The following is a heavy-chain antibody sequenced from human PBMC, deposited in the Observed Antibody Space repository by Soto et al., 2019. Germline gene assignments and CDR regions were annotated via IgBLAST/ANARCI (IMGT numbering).Heavy chain of an antibody. D-gene: IGHD3-10*01. CDR1: GFTFSNYA. CDR3: AKDTYGFDY. CDR2: ISGGAGST. V-gene: IGHV3-23*01. Sequence: EVQLLESGGGLVQPGGSLRLSCVASGFTFSNYAMNWVRQAPGKGLEWVSAISGGAGSTNYADSVKGRFTISRDTSKNTLFLQMNSLRADGTAVYYCAKDTYGFDYWGQGTLVTVSS. J-gene: IGHJ4*02.